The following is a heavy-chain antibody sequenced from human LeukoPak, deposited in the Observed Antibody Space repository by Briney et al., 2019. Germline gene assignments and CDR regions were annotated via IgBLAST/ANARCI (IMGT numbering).Heavy chain of an antibody. V-gene: IGHV1-69*05. J-gene: IGHJ6*03. CDR1: GGTFSSYA. CDR2: SIPIFGTA. CDR3: ARADITMVVVAWNDYYYMDV. Sequence: SVKVSCKASGGTFSSYAISWVRQAPGQGLEWMGGSIPIFGTANYAQKFQGRVTITTDESTSTAYMELSSLRSEDTAVYYCARADITMVVVAWNDYYYMDVWGKGTTVTVSS. D-gene: IGHD3-22*01.